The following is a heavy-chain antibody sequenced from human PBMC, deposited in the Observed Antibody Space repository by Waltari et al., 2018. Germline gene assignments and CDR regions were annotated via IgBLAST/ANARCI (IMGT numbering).Heavy chain of an antibody. D-gene: IGHD6-19*01. Sequence: DVRLSESGGGLAQPGGSLRLSCVASEFTLSNSAMSWVRQAPGKGLEWVSALVGSGFGTHYADSVKGRFAISRDNAKNTLYLQMNSLRAEDTAVYYCAKCEMYDSGWCAFFRYWGQGTLVTVSS. CDR3: AKCEMYDSGWCAFFRY. CDR2: LVGSGFGT. V-gene: IGHV3-23*01. J-gene: IGHJ4*02. CDR1: EFTLSNSA.